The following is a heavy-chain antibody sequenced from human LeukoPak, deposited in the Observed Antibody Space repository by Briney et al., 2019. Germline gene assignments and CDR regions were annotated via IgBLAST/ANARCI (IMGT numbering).Heavy chain of an antibody. CDR1: GYTSTSCD. CDR3: TRGSSGRRDN. Sequence: ASVKVSCKASGYTSTSCDINWVRQATGQGLEWMGWMNPNSGNTGYGQSFQGRITMTRDISIGTAYMELSNLTSEDTAIYYRTRGSSGRRDNWGQGTLVTVSA. CDR2: MNPNSGNT. D-gene: IGHD6-19*01. V-gene: IGHV1-8*01. J-gene: IGHJ4*02.